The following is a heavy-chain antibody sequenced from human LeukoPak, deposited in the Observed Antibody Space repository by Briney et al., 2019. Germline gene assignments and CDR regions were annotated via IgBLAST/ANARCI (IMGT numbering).Heavy chain of an antibody. J-gene: IGHJ5*02. CDR1: GGSFSGYY. V-gene: IGHV4-34*01. D-gene: IGHD2-2*01. CDR2: INHSGST. Sequence: SETLSLTCAVYGGSFSGYYWSWIRQPPGKGLEWIGEINHSGSTNYNPSLKSRVTISVDTSKNQFSLKLSSVTAADTAVYYCARLRGYCSSTSCFVPSASTKAKWSDPWGQGTLVTVSS. CDR3: ARLRGYCSSTSCFVPSASTKAKWSDP.